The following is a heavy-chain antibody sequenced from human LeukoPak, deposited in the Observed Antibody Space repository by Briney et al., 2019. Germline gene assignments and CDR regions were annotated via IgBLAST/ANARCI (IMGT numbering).Heavy chain of an antibody. V-gene: IGHV1-24*01. Sequence: EASVKVSCKVSGYTLTELSMHWVRQAPGKGLEWMGGFDPEDGETIYAQKFQGRVTMTEDTSTDTAYMELSSLRSEDTAVYHCATGGADTEELRFDYWGQGTLVTVSS. D-gene: IGHD5-18*01. CDR2: FDPEDGET. CDR1: GYTLTELS. J-gene: IGHJ4*02. CDR3: ATGGADTEELRFDY.